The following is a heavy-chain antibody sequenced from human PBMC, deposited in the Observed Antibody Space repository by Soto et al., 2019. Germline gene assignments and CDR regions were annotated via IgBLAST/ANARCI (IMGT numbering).Heavy chain of an antibody. CDR2: IYPGDSDT. J-gene: IGHJ6*02. D-gene: IGHD5-12*01. V-gene: IGHV5-51*01. CDR1: GYSFTSYW. Sequence: PGESLKISCKGSGYSFTSYWIGWVRQMPGKGLEWMGIIYPGDSDTRYSPSFQGQVTISADKSISTAYLQWSSLKASDTAMYYCARLRRDGYNPPGMDVWGQGTTVTVSS. CDR3: ARLRRDGYNPPGMDV.